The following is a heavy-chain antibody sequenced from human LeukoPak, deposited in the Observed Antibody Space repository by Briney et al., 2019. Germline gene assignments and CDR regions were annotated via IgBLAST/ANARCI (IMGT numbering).Heavy chain of an antibody. J-gene: IGHJ3*02. CDR1: GGSLSDYY. V-gene: IGHV4-34*01. D-gene: IGHD4/OR15-4a*01. Sequence: SETLSLTCAVYGGSLSDYYWSWIRHPPGKGLEWIGEINYSGTTNYKSSLKSRVTISVDTSKNQFSLKLTSVTAADTAVYYCARHRCASAACQMRYVFDIWGQGTMVTVSS. CDR3: ARHRCASAACQMRYVFDI. CDR2: INYSGTT.